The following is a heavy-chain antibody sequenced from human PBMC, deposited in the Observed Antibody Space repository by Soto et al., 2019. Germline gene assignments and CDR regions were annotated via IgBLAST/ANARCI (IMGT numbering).Heavy chain of an antibody. CDR2: IYSSGST. D-gene: IGHD1-1*01. CDR3: ARFKPCPATTVVGFEI. J-gene: IGHJ3*02. CDR1: GGSIRNYY. Sequence: QVRLQESGPGLVKPSETLSLTCTVPGGSIRNYYCGWIRQPPGKGLEWIGYIYSSGSTNYSPYLISRSTIPVATFKSRLSLMMRSVTAADTAVYYCARFKPCPATTVVGFEIRGQGTRVIGSS. V-gene: IGHV4-59*08.